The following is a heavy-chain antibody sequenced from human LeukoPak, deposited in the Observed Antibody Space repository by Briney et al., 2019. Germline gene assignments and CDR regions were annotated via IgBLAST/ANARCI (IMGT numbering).Heavy chain of an antibody. J-gene: IGHJ4*02. CDR1: GYTFTGYY. D-gene: IGHD5-18*01. CDR2: INPNSGGT. Sequence: ASVKVSCKASGYTFTGYYMHWVRQAPGQGLEWMGRINPNSGGTNYAQKFQGRVTMTRDTSISTAYMELSRLRSDDTAVYYCARDKYSYGPSYFDYWGQGTLVTVSS. CDR3: ARDKYSYGPSYFDY. V-gene: IGHV1-2*06.